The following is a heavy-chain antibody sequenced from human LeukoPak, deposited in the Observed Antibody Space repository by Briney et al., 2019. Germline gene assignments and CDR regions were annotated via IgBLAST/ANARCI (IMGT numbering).Heavy chain of an antibody. D-gene: IGHD2-8*01. V-gene: IGHV3-11*04. CDR2: ISSSGSTK. CDR1: GFTFSDYY. J-gene: IGHJ3*02. CDR3: ARGLLYPGGHDAFDI. Sequence: GGSLRLSCAASGFTFSDYYMSWIRQAPGKGLEWVSCISSSGSTKYYADSVKGRFTISRDNAKNSLYLQMNSLRAEDTAVYYCARGLLYPGGHDAFDIWGQGTMVTVSS.